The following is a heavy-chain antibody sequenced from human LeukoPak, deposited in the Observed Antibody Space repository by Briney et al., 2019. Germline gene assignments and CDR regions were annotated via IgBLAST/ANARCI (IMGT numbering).Heavy chain of an antibody. J-gene: IGHJ4*02. D-gene: IGHD2-8*01. Sequence: GTSLRLSCAASGFTFSSYAMHWVRQAPGKGLEWVAVISYDGSNKYYADSVKGRFTISRDNSKNTLYLQMNSLRAEDTAVYYCARDGGLMVGDTNYFDYWGQGTLVTVSS. V-gene: IGHV3-30-3*01. CDR3: ARDGGLMVGDTNYFDY. CDR1: GFTFSSYA. CDR2: ISYDGSNK.